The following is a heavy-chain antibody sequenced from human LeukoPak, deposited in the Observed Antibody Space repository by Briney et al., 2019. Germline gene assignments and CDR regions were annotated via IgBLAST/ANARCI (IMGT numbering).Heavy chain of an antibody. CDR3: AKSVDFGGNRYFDY. D-gene: IGHD4-23*01. CDR2: ISGNGRNT. V-gene: IGHV3-23*01. CDR1: GFTFTTYW. J-gene: IGHJ4*02. Sequence: GGSLRLSCAASGFTFTTYWMHWVRQAPGKGLDWVSSISGNGRNTYYADSVKGRFTATRDNFKGTLYLQMDSLRAEDTAVYYCAKSVDFGGNRYFDYWGQGTLVTVSS.